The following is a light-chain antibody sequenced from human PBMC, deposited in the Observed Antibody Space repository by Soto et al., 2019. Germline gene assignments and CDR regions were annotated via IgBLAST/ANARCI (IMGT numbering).Light chain of an antibody. V-gene: IGLV2-23*01. CDR3: CSYVGTWV. CDR2: EGI. CDR1: GSDVGRYKL. Sequence: QSALTQPASVSGSLGQSITISCTGTGSDVGRYKLVSWYQQHPGKAPKLIIFEGINRPSGVSNRFSGSKSDNTASLTISGRQAEDEADYYCCSYVGTWVFGGGTQLTVL. J-gene: IGLJ3*02.